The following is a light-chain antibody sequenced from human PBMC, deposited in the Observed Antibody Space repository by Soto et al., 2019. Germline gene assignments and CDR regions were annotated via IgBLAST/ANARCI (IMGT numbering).Light chain of an antibody. CDR3: NSYASSGILV. V-gene: IGLV2-14*01. Sequence: QSALTQPASVSGSPGQSITLSCTGTSSDVGGYNYVSWYQQHPGKAPKLMIYEVSNRPSGVSNRFSGSKSGNTASLTISGLQADDEADYYCNSYASSGILVFGTGTKVTVL. CDR1: SSDVGGYNY. CDR2: EVS. J-gene: IGLJ1*01.